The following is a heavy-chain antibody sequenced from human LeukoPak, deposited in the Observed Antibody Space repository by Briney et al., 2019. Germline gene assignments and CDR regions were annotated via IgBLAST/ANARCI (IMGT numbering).Heavy chain of an antibody. J-gene: IGHJ4*02. D-gene: IGHD6-19*01. CDR3: ATVAVAGTDYFDY. CDR1: GYSFTSYW. CDR2: IYPGDSDT. Sequence: LGESLKISCKGSGYSFTSYWIGWVRQMPGKGLEWMGIIYPGDSDTRYSPSFQGQVTISADKSISTAYLQWSSLKASDTAMYYCATVAVAGTDYFDYWGQGTLVTVSS. V-gene: IGHV5-51*01.